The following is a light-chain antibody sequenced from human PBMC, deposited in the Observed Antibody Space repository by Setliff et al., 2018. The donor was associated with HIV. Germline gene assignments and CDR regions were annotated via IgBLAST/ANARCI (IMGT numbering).Light chain of an antibody. CDR2: EVS. CDR1: SSDVGGYNY. Sequence: QSALTQPASVSGSPGQSITISCTGTSSDVGGYNYVSWYQHHLGRAPKLMIYEVSNRPSGVSNRFSGSKSGNTASLTISGLQAEDEADYYCSSYTRSSTLVFGGGTKVTVL. J-gene: IGLJ3*02. V-gene: IGLV2-14*01. CDR3: SSYTRSSTLV.